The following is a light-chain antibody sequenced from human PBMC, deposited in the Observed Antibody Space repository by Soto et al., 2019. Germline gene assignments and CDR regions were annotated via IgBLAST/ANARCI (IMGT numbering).Light chain of an antibody. CDR3: QQGYRTPFT. J-gene: IGKJ3*01. Sequence: DIEMTQSPSSLSASVGDRVTITCRASESISNKLNWYQQKPGKAPALLISGASRLHSGVPSRFSGSGSGTDFTLSISSLQHVDFASYYCQQGYRTPFTFGPGTKVDIK. V-gene: IGKV1-39*01. CDR1: ESISNK. CDR2: GAS.